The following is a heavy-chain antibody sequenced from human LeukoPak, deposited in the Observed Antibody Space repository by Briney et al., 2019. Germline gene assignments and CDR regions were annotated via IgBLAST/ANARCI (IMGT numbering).Heavy chain of an antibody. D-gene: IGHD5-24*01. V-gene: IGHV3-53*01. CDR2: IYSSGST. Sequence: AGTLSLTCAAYGVSFSSNYRSWVRQAPGKGLEWISDIYSSGSTYYTQSVKSRFTISRDNSKNTLYLQMNCLRAEDTAVYYCARLNVDPPREGYDYWGQGTLVTVSS. CDR1: GVSFSSNY. J-gene: IGHJ4*02. CDR3: ARLNVDPPREGYDY.